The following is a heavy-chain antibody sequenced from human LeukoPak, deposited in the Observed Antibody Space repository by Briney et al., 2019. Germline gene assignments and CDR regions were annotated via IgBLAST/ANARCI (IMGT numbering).Heavy chain of an antibody. CDR3: AASRSGSYYPLDY. CDR1: GGSFSGYY. D-gene: IGHD3-10*01. Sequence: PSETLSLTCAVYGGSFSGYYWSWIRQPPGKGLEWIGEINHSGSTNYNPSLKSRVTISVDTSKNQFSLKLSSVTAAGTAVYSCAASRSGSYYPLDYWGQGTLVTVSS. CDR2: INHSGST. V-gene: IGHV4-34*01. J-gene: IGHJ4*02.